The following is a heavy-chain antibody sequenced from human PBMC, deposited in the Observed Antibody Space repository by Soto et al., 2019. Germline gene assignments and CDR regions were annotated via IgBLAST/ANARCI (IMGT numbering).Heavy chain of an antibody. J-gene: IGHJ5*02. CDR3: ARPIQYYFDTSAQSAWFDP. CDR1: GYSFTSHY. CDR2: IYPGGVNI. Sequence: ASVKVSCKAIGYSFTSHYMHWVRQAPGQGLEWMGTIYPGGVNIGYAQKFKGRVTMTADKSTSTAYMELSSLTSEDTAVYYCARPIQYYFDTSAQSAWFDPWGQGTLVTV. D-gene: IGHD3-22*01. V-gene: IGHV1-46*01.